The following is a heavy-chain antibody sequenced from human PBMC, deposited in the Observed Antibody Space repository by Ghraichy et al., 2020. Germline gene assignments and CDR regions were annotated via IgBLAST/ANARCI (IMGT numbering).Heavy chain of an antibody. CDR2: ISVEDGRT. Sequence: ASVKVSCKASGYTFTSYGISWARQAPGQGLEWMGWISVEDGRTNYARKFQGRVTVTTDTSTSTAYMELRSLRSDDTAVYYCARDWNYEFDYWGRGTLVTVSS. V-gene: IGHV1-18*01. CDR1: GYTFTSYG. J-gene: IGHJ4*02. CDR3: ARDWNYEFDY. D-gene: IGHD1-7*01.